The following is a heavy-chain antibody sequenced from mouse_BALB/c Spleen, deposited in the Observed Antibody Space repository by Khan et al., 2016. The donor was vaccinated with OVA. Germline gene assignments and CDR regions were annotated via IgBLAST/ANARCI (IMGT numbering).Heavy chain of an antibody. CDR3: TRGLFDV. V-gene: IGHV1-19*01. Sequence: VRLQQSGPELVKPGASVKMSCKASGYTFTDYYLKWVKQRHGKSLEWIGDITPDNGATFYNQNFKGKATLACDKSSSTTYMQLDSLTSEDSALDFCTRGLFDVWGAGTTVTVSS. CDR1: GYTFTDYY. J-gene: IGHJ1*01. CDR2: ITPDNGAT.